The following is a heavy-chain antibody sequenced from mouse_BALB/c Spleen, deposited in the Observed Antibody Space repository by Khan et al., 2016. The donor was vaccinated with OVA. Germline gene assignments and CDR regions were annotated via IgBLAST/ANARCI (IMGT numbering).Heavy chain of an antibody. J-gene: IGHJ4*01. CDR2: IWGDGST. V-gene: IGHV2-3*01. Sequence: QVQLKESGPGLVAPLQSLSITCTVSGFSLTSYGGNWVRQPPGKGLEWLGVIWGDGSTNYHSALKSRRRISKDNSKSQVFLKLSSLHTDDTATYYCTSFGLRRSYAMDYWGQGPSVPVSA. D-gene: IGHD1-1*01. CDR1: GFSLTSYG. CDR3: TSFGLRRSYAMDY.